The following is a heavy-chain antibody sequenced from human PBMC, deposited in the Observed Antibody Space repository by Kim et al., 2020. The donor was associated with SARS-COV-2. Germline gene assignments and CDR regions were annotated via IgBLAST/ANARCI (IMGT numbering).Heavy chain of an antibody. CDR1: GYTFTSYG. Sequence: ASVKVSCKASGYTFTSYGISWVRQAPGQGLEWMGWISAYNGNTNYAQKLQGRVTMTTDTSTSTAYMELRSLRSDDTAVYYCARDPGGYDYVWGSYRFLDVWGQGTTVTVSS. CDR3: ARDPGGYDYVWGSYRFLDV. CDR2: ISAYNGNT. D-gene: IGHD3-16*02. J-gene: IGHJ6*02. V-gene: IGHV1-18*01.